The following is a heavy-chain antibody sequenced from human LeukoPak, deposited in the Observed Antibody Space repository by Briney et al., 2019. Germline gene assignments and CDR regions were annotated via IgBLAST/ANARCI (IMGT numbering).Heavy chain of an antibody. CDR1: GFTFSSYG. CDR2: ISYDGSNK. CDR3: ARTTRYDFWSGSFDY. D-gene: IGHD3-3*01. Sequence: GGSLRLSCAASGFTFSSYGMHWVRQAPGKGLEWVAVISYDGSNKYYADSVKGRFTISRDNSKNTLYLQMNSLRAEDTAVYYCARTTRYDFWSGSFDYWGQGTLVTVSS. V-gene: IGHV3-30*03. J-gene: IGHJ4*02.